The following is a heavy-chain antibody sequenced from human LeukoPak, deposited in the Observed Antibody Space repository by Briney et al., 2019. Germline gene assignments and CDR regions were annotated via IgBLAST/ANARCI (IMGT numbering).Heavy chain of an antibody. V-gene: IGHV4-59*01. D-gene: IGHD5-18*01. Sequence: GSLRLSCAASGFTFGSYWMSWVRQAPGKGLEWIGSIYYSGSTNYNPSLKSRVTISVDTSKNQFSLKLSSVTAADTAVYYCARGEDTAMVSAHYFDYWGQGTLVTVSS. CDR3: ARGEDTAMVSAHYFDY. CDR2: IYYSGST. J-gene: IGHJ4*02. CDR1: GFTFGSYW.